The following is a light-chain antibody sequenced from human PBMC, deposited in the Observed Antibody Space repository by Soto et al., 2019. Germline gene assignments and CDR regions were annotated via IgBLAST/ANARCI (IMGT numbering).Light chain of an antibody. V-gene: IGKV3-15*01. J-gene: IGKJ5*01. CDR1: QSVSSN. CDR3: QQYNNWRRIA. Sequence: IVMPQSPATLSVSPGERVTLSCRASQSVSSNLAWYQQKPGQAPRLLIYGASTRASGIPARFSGSGSGTESTLTISSLQAEDFAVSYCQQYNNWRRIAFGQGTRLEIK. CDR2: GAS.